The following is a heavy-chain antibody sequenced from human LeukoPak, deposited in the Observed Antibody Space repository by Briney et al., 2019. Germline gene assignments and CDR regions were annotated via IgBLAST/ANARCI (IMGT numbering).Heavy chain of an antibody. Sequence: GGSLRLSCAAFGFIVSSNYMTWVRQAPGKGLEWVSVMYSGGTTYYADSVKGRFTISRDNSKNTLYLQMNSLRAEDTAVYYCARAVKPPLVGIVLYPYYFDSWGQGTLVTVSS. CDR1: GFIVSSNY. D-gene: IGHD2-8*01. V-gene: IGHV3-53*01. J-gene: IGHJ4*02. CDR3: ARAVKPPLVGIVLYPYYFDS. CDR2: MYSGGTT.